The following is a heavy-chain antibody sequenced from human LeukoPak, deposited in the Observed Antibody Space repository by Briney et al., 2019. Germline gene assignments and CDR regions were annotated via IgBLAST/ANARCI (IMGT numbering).Heavy chain of an antibody. D-gene: IGHD1-26*01. V-gene: IGHV3-66*02. CDR2: IYSGGST. CDR3: ARYFVGATRDY. J-gene: IGHJ4*02. CDR1: GFTVSSNY. Sequence: GGSLRLSCAASGFTVSSNYMSWVRQAPGKGLEWVSVIYSGGSTYYADSVKGRFTISRDNSKNTLYLQMNGLRAEDTAVYYCARYFVGATRDYWGQGTLVTVS.